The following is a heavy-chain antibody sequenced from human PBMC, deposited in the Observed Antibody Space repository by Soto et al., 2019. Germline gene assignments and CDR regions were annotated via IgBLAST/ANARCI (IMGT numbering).Heavy chain of an antibody. CDR2: ISAYNGNT. V-gene: IGHV1-18*01. D-gene: IGHD2-21*01. CDR3: ARGAFCGGAPGCRDMDV. J-gene: IGHJ6*02. CDR1: GYNFISHS. Sequence: QIQLVQSGGEVKKPGASVKVSCKSSGYNFISHSITWVRQAPGQGLEWMGRISAYNGNTSHAQKFQGRLTMTTDTSTSTAYMELRSLRSDDTAVYYCARGAFCGGAPGCRDMDVWGQGTTVTVSS.